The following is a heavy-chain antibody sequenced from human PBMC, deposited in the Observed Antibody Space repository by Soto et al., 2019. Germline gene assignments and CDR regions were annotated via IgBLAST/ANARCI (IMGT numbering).Heavy chain of an antibody. J-gene: IGHJ4*02. CDR2: IYYSGST. Sequence: VQLQESGPGLVKPSQTLSLTCTVSGGSISSGGYYWSWIRQHPGKGLEWIGNIYYSGSTYYNPSLKSRVIISVDTSKNQFSLKLSSVTAADTAVYYCAREEEGLRLFDYWGQGTLVTVSS. V-gene: IGHV4-31*03. CDR3: AREEEGLRLFDY. D-gene: IGHD5-12*01. CDR1: GGSISSGGYY.